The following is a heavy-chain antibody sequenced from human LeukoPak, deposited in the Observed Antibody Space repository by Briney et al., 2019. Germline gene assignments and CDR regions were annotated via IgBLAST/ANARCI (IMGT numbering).Heavy chain of an antibody. D-gene: IGHD1-14*01. V-gene: IGHV4-34*01. J-gene: IGHJ4*02. Sequence: PSETLSLTCAVYGGSFSAYYWSWIRQPPGKGLEWIGEISHSGSTNYNPSLKSRVTISVDTSKNQFSLKLSSVTAADTAVYYCAASARITSHFDYWGQGTLVTVSS. CDR1: GGSFSAYY. CDR3: AASARITSHFDY. CDR2: ISHSGST.